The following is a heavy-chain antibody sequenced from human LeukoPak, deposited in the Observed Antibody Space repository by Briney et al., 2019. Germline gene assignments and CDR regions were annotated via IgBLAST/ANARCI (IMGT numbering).Heavy chain of an antibody. CDR3: ERTIVGATVDWCFDL. D-gene: IGHD1-26*01. CDR2: ISDRGTSK. CDR1: GFNFGDFY. J-gene: IGHJ2*01. V-gene: IGHV3-11*04. Sequence: GGALRLSCAASGFNFGDFYMSWIRQAPGKGVEFISYISDRGTSKAYADSVRGQFTISRANANNSLYLQMNTLRVAQPAIYSCERTIVGATVDWCFDLWGRGTPVTVSS.